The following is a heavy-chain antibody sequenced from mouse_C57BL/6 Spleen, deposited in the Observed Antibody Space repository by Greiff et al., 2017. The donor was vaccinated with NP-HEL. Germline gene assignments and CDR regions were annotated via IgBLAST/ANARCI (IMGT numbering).Heavy chain of an antibody. CDR1: GYAFSSSW. CDR2: IYPGDGDT. V-gene: IGHV1-82*01. Sequence: VKLQESGPELVKPGASVKISCKASGYAFSSSWMNWVKQRPGKGLEWIGRIYPGDGDTNYNGKFKGKATLTADKSSSTAYMQLSSLTSEYSSVYFCARPGDGYYVYFDYWGQGTTLTVSS. D-gene: IGHD2-3*01. CDR3: ARPGDGYYVYFDY. J-gene: IGHJ2*01.